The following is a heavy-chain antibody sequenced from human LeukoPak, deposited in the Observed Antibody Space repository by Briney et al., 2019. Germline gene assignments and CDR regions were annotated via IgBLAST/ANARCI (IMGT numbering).Heavy chain of an antibody. D-gene: IGHD3-22*01. CDR2: IIPILGIA. CDR1: VGTFSSYA. J-gene: IGHJ4*02. CDR3: ASRSRYDSSGYYVSAPLDY. Sequence: SVKVSCKASVGTFSSYAISRVRQAPGQGLEWMGRIIPILGIANYAQKFQGRVTITADKSTSTAYMELSSLRSEDTAVYYCASRSRYDSSGYYVSAPLDYWGQGTLVTVSS. V-gene: IGHV1-69*04.